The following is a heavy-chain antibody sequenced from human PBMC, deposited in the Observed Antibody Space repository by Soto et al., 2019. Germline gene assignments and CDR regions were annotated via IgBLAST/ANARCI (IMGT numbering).Heavy chain of an antibody. V-gene: IGHV3-23*01. CDR2: TPGSGGSS. D-gene: IGHD6-19*01. CDR1: GFTFKSYA. J-gene: IGHJ4*02. CDR3: ARGGSTGWFYFDF. Sequence: SLRLSCAASGFTFKSYAMNWVRQAPGKGLEWVASTPGSGGSSYYADSVKGRFTNSRDNSKNTLYLDLNSLKAEDTAMYYCARGGSTGWFYFDFWGQGTQVTVSS.